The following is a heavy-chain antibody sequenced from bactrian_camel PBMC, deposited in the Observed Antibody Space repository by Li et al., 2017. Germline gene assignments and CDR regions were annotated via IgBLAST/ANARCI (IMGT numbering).Heavy chain of an antibody. D-gene: IGHD8*01. J-gene: IGHJ4*01. CDR1: GYTYSSYY. CDR2: IDSDGST. Sequence: VESGGGSVQAGGSLRLSCAASGASGYTYSSYYMGWFRQAPGKEREGVAAIDSDGSTTYADSVKGRFTISQDKTKHMVYLEMTDLKPEDTALYYCAVASPLHSNWGINVMHKPREYNYWGQGTQVTVS. V-gene: IGHV3S10*01. CDR3: AVASPLHSNWGINVMHKPREYNY.